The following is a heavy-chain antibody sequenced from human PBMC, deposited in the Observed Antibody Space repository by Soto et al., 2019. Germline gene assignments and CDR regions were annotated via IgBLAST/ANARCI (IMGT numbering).Heavy chain of an antibody. J-gene: IGHJ4*02. V-gene: IGHV1-46*01. CDR1: GYTFTHYY. CDR3: ASCPKCRGDSYFAY. D-gene: IGHD3-3*01. Sequence: QLQLVQSGAEVRKPGASVKLSCRASGYTFTHYYIHWVRQAPGQGFEWLGIINPDTGTTSYAQTCQGGVALLSDMCASTFDLELSVLAVEDMAVYYCASCPKCRGDSYFAYWGQGTLITVSS. CDR2: INPDTGTT.